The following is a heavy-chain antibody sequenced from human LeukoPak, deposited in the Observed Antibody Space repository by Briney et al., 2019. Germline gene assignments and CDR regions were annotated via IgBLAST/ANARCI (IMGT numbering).Heavy chain of an antibody. Sequence: GGSLRLSCAASGFTFSSYAMSWVRQAPGKGLEWVLAISGSGGSTYYADSVKGRFTISRDNSKNTLYLQMNSLRAEDTAVYYCAKGRRWLQLGYFDYWGQGTLVTVSS. J-gene: IGHJ4*02. CDR3: AKGRRWLQLGYFDY. CDR1: GFTFSSYA. D-gene: IGHD5-24*01. V-gene: IGHV3-23*01. CDR2: ISGSGGST.